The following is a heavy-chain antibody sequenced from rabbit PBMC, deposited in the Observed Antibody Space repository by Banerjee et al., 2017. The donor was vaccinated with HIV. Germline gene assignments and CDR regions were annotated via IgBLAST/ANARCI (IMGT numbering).Heavy chain of an antibody. Sequence: QEQLEESRGDLVKPGASLTLTCTASGFSFSGSYWICWVRQAPGEGLEWSACVSTSTGKTYYASWAKGRFTISKTSSTTVTLQMTSLTGADTATYFCARAGSTDWDAFDPWGQGTLVTVS. CDR2: VSTSTGKT. V-gene: IGHV1S45*01. J-gene: IGHJ2*01. D-gene: IGHD4-2*01. CDR3: ARAGSTDWDAFDP. CDR1: GFSFSGSYW.